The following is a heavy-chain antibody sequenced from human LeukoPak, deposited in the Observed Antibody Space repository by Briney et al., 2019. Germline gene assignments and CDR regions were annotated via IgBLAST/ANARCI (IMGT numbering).Heavy chain of an antibody. V-gene: IGHV4-39*01. Sequence: SETLSLTCTVSGGSFSSDVSYWGCIRQSPEKGLQWFMSTFYSGFTYYNPYLKSQITTSVDSSKKQFSLKLTSVTAADTAVYYCARQVWSGGWQNWFDPWGQGTVVIVTS. J-gene: IGHJ5*02. CDR3: ARQVWSGGWQNWFDP. D-gene: IGHD6-19*01. CDR1: GGSFSSDVSY. CDR2: TFYSGFT.